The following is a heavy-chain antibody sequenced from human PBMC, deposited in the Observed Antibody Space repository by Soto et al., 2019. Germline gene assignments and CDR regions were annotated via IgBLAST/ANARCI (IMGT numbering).Heavy chain of an antibody. Sequence: GGSLRLSCAASGFTFNTYGMHWVRQAPGKGLEWVAVISYDAKSKLYVDSVRGRFTISRDNPKNTLFLQMDSLRPEDTALYYCARGLLAAGPFDSWGQGTLVTVSS. D-gene: IGHD2-8*02. V-gene: IGHV3-30*03. CDR3: ARGLLAAGPFDS. CDR2: ISYDAKSK. J-gene: IGHJ4*02. CDR1: GFTFNTYG.